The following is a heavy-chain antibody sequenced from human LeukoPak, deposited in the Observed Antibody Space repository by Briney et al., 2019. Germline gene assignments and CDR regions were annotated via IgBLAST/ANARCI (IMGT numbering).Heavy chain of an antibody. J-gene: IGHJ4*02. CDR3: ARVEQWLVPEVYDY. Sequence: GASVKVSCKASGYTFTGYYMHWVRQAPGQGLEWMGWINPNSGGTNYAQKFQGRVTMTRDTSISTAYMELSRLRSDDTAVYYCARVEQWLVPEVYDYWGQGTLVTVSS. CDR2: INPNSGGT. CDR1: GYTFTGYY. D-gene: IGHD6-19*01. V-gene: IGHV1-2*02.